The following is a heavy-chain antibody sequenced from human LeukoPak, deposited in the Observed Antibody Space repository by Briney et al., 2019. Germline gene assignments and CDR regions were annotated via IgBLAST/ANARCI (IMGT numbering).Heavy chain of an antibody. D-gene: IGHD3-10*01. Sequence: GGSLRLSCAASGFTFSSYPMHWVRQGPGKGLEWVAVISYDGSNKYYADSVKGRFTISRDNSKNTVYLQMNSLRAEDTAVYYCARDGVYYGSGSYYNDYWGQGTLVTVSS. J-gene: IGHJ4*02. CDR1: GFTFSSYP. CDR2: ISYDGSNK. CDR3: ARDGVYYGSGSYYNDY. V-gene: IGHV3-30-3*01.